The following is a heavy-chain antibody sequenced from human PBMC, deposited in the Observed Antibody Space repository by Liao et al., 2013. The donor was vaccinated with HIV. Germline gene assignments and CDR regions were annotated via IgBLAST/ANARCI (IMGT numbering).Heavy chain of an antibody. CDR3: ARAFDYSNYALEH. CDR1: GASTTNFY. D-gene: IGHD4-11*01. Sequence: QVQLQESGPGLVKPSETLSLTCTVSGASTTNFYWFWIRQPAGKGLEWIGRIHPNGNTNYNPSLKSRVTMSVDTSKNQFSLNLTSMTAADTAVYYCARAFDYSNYALEHWGQGTLVTVSS. V-gene: IGHV4-4*07. CDR2: IHPNGNT. J-gene: IGHJ4*02.